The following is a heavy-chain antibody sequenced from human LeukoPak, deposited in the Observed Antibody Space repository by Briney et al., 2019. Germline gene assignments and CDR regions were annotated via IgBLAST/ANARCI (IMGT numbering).Heavy chain of an antibody. Sequence: SETLSLTCTVSGGSISSYYWSWIRQPPGKGLEWIGYIYYSGSTNYNPSLKSRVTISVDTSKNQFSLKLSSVTAADTAVYYCARRIGRGVRGATSPNSWFDPWGQGTLVTVSS. CDR2: IYYSGST. CDR3: ARRIGRGVRGATSPNSWFDP. CDR1: GGSISSYY. J-gene: IGHJ5*02. D-gene: IGHD3-10*01. V-gene: IGHV4-59*08.